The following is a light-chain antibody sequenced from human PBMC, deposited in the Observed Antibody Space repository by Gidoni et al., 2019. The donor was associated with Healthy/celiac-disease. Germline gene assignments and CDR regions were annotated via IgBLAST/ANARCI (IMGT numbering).Light chain of an antibody. J-gene: IGKJ4*01. Sequence: DIQMTQSPSSLSASVGDRVTITCRASQSISSYLNWYQHKPGQAPKRLIYAASSLQSGVPSRFAGSGSGTDFTLAISSLQPGDFATFYFQQSYSTPPLTFGGGTKVESK. V-gene: IGKV1-39*01. CDR2: AAS. CDR1: QSISSY. CDR3: QQSYSTPPLT.